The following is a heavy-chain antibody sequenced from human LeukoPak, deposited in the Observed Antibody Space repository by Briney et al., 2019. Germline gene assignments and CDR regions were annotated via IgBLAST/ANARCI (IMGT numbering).Heavy chain of an antibody. V-gene: IGHV3-48*02. J-gene: IGHJ5*02. CDR1: GFTLSPYA. CDR2: ISGSGHTK. CDR3: ARKELESSWFDP. D-gene: IGHD3-3*01. Sequence: TGGSLRLSCAASGFTLSPYAMNWVRQAPGKGLEWIACISGSGHTKYNVDSVKGRFTISRDNAKKPVSLQMNSLRDENPAVDYCARKELESSWFDPWGQGTLVTVSS.